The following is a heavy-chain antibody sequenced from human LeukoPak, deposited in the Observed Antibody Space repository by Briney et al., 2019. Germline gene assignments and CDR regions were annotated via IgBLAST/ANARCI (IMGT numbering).Heavy chain of an antibody. CDR1: GFTFSNYA. CDR3: ATFGTQFDF. V-gene: IGHV3-23*01. Sequence: GGSLRLSCTTSGFTFSNYAMSWVRQAPGKGLEWVSGISSNGDSTYYADSVKGRFTISRDNSKNTLYLQMNSLGAEDTAVYYCATFGTQFDFWGQGTLVTVSS. J-gene: IGHJ4*02. D-gene: IGHD3-16*01. CDR2: ISSNGDST.